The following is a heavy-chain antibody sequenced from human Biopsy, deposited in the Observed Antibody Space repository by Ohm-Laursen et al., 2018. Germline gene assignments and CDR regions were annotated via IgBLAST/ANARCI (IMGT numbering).Heavy chain of an antibody. CDR2: VSYSGNT. D-gene: IGHD3-22*01. CDR3: AAYYYDSSGYFYAFHY. V-gene: IGHV4-59*08. Sequence: TLSLTCTVSGVSISSYFWSWIRQPLGKGLEWIGYVSYSGNTKYNPSLKSRVIISADTSKNQFSLKLSSVTAADTAMYYCAAYYYDSSGYFYAFHYWGQGTLATVSS. J-gene: IGHJ4*02. CDR1: GVSISSYF.